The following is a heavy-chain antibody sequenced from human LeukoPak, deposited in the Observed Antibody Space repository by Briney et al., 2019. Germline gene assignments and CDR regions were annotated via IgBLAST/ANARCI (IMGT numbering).Heavy chain of an antibody. CDR1: DYPFTEFG. J-gene: IGHJ4*02. CDR3: ARYPYYDFWSGPFDY. V-gene: IGHV1-18*01. CDR2: ISGYNSKT. D-gene: IGHD3-3*01. Sequence: ASVKVSCKASDYPFTEFGVSWVRQAPGQGLEWMGWISGYNSKTHYARKFQGRVTMTTDTSTSTAYMELSSLRSEDTAVYYCARYPYYDFWSGPFDYWGQGTLVTVSS.